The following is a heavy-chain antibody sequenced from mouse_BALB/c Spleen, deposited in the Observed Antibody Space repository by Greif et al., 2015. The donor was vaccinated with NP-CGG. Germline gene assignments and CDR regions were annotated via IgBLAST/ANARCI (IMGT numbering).Heavy chain of an antibody. D-gene: IGHD1-1*01. CDR2: IRNKANGYTT. Sequence: EVKLMESGGGLVQPGGSLRLSCATSGFTFTDYYMSWVRQPPGKALEWLGFIRNKANGYTTEYSASVKGRFTISRDNSQSILYLQMNTLRAEDSATYYCARDSNYYGSRGAMDYWGQGTSVTVSS. J-gene: IGHJ4*01. CDR1: GFTFTDYY. V-gene: IGHV7-3*02. CDR3: ARDSNYYGSRGAMDY.